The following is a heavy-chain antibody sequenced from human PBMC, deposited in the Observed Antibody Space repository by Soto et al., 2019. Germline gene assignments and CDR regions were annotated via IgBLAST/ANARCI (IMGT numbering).Heavy chain of an antibody. Sequence: QAQLVQSGAELKKPGASVKVSCKASGYPFTNSGISWVRQAPGQGLEWMGWISAYNGNTNYAQNLQGRVSMTTDTSTSTAYLELRSLRSDDTAVYFCATDTIFGSEASDIWGQGTLVTVSS. CDR1: GYPFTNSG. V-gene: IGHV1-18*01. CDR2: ISAYNGNT. CDR3: ATDTIFGSEASDI. J-gene: IGHJ3*02. D-gene: IGHD3-3*01.